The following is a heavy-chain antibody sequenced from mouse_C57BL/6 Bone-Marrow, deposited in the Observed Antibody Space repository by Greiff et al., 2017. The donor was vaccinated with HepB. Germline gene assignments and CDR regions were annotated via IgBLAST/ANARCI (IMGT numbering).Heavy chain of an antibody. D-gene: IGHD3-2*02. V-gene: IGHV1-69*01. CDR3: EREGIQLRLDY. J-gene: IGHJ2*01. Sequence: VQLQQPGAELVMPGASVKLSCKASGYTFTSYWMHWVKQRPGQGLEWIGEIDPSDSYTNYNQKFKGKSTLTVDKSSSTAYMQLSSLTSEDSAVYYCEREGIQLRLDYWGQGTTLTVSS. CDR1: GYTFTSYW. CDR2: IDPSDSYT.